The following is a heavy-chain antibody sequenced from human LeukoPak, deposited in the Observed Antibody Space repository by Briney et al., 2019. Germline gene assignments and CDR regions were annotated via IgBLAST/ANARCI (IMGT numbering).Heavy chain of an antibody. CDR2: ISSSGSTT. V-gene: IGHV3-48*03. Sequence: GGSLRLSCAASGFTFSSYEMNWVRQAPGKGLEWVSYISSSGSTTHYADSVKGRFTISRDNAKKSLYLQMNSLRAEDTAVYYCTRDNYDSSGYYFDWGQGTLVTVSS. J-gene: IGHJ4*02. CDR3: TRDNYDSSGYYFD. D-gene: IGHD3-22*01. CDR1: GFTFSSYE.